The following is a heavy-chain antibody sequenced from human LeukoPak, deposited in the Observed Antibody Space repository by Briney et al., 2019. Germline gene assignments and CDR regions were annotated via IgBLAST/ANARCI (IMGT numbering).Heavy chain of an antibody. CDR3: AREPAQAAALDY. V-gene: IGHV1-2*02. CDR2: INPNSGGT. CDR1: GGTFSSYA. J-gene: IGHJ4*02. Sequence: ASVKVSCKASGGTFSSYAISWVRQAPGQGLEWMGWINPNSGGTNYAQKFQGRVTMTRDTSISTAYMELSRLRSDDTAVYYCAREPAQAAALDYWGQGTLVTVSS. D-gene: IGHD6-13*01.